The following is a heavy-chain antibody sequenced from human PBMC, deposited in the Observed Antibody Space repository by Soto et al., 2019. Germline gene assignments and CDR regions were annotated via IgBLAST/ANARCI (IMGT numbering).Heavy chain of an antibody. CDR2: ISYDGSDT. V-gene: IGHV3-30*18. CDR3: AKDFGINWYYFDC. J-gene: IGHJ4*02. D-gene: IGHD1-1*01. Sequence: GGSLRLSCAASGFTFRSHGMHWVRQAPGKGLEWLTLISYDGSDTYYADSVKGRFTISRDNSKNMLYLQMNSLGAEDTAVYYCAKDFGINWYYFDCWGQGTLVTVSS. CDR1: GFTFRSHG.